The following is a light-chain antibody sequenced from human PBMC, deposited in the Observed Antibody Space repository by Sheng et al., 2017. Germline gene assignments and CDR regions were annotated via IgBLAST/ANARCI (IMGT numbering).Light chain of an antibody. Sequence: QSALTQPPSASGSPGQSITISCTGTSSDVGAYNYVSWYLQHPGKAPQLIIYDVSNRPSGVSNRFSGSKSGNTASLTISGLQAEDEADYYCSSDAGSNNVVFGGGTKLTVL. CDR3: SSDAGSNNVV. CDR1: SSDVGAYNY. J-gene: IGLJ2*01. V-gene: IGLV2-14*03. CDR2: DVS.